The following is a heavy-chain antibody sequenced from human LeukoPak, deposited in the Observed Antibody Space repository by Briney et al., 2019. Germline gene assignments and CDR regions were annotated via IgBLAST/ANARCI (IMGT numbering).Heavy chain of an antibody. CDR3: ARVSTLIVVVVS. CDR1: GYTFTSYD. CDR2: LNPHSGST. Sequence: ASVKVSCKASGYTFTSYDINWVRQASGQGLEWMGRLNPHSGSTDYAQKFQGRVTMTRNSSISTVYMELNSLRSEDTAVYYCARVSTLIVVVVSWGQGTLVTVSS. J-gene: IGHJ5*02. D-gene: IGHD3-22*01. V-gene: IGHV1-8*01.